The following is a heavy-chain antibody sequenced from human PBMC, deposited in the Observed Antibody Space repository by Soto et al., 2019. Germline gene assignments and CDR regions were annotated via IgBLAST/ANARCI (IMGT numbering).Heavy chain of an antibody. CDR3: AREEDYYGSGAFFDY. Sequence: QVQLVQSGAEVKKPGSSVTVSCKASGGTFSSYTISWLRQAPGQGLEWMGRIIPILGIANYAQKFQGRVTITADKSTSTAYMELSSLRSEDTAVYYCAREEDYYGSGAFFDYWGQGTLVTVSS. J-gene: IGHJ4*02. D-gene: IGHD3-10*01. CDR1: GGTFSSYT. CDR2: IIPILGIA. V-gene: IGHV1-69*08.